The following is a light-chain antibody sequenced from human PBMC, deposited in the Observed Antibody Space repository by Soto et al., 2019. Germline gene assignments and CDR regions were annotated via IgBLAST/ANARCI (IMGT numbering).Light chain of an antibody. Sequence: DIQMTQSPSSLCASVGDRVTITCQASQDISNYLNWYQQKPGKAPKLLIYDASNLETGVPSRFSGSGSGTDFTFTISSLQPEDIATYYCQQYDNPPSFGPGTKVDIK. CDR1: QDISNY. J-gene: IGKJ3*01. V-gene: IGKV1-33*01. CDR3: QQYDNPPS. CDR2: DAS.